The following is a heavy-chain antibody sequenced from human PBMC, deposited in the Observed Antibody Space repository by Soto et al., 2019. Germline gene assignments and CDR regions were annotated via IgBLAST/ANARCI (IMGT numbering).Heavy chain of an antibody. CDR2: IYATGTT. CDR1: GASISGFY. CDR3: VRDGTKTLRDWFDP. V-gene: IGHV4-4*07. D-gene: IGHD1-1*01. Sequence: SETLSLTCTVSGASISGFYWSWIRKSAGKGLEWIGRIYATGTTDYNPSLKSRVMMSVDTSKRQFSLKLRSVTAADTAVYYCVRDGTKTLRDWFDPWGQGISVTVPS. J-gene: IGHJ5*02.